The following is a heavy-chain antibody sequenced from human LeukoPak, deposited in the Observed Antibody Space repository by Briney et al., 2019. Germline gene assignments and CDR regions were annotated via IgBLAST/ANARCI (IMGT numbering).Heavy chain of an antibody. Sequence: PGGSLRLSCVASGFPFSDYAMTWVRQAPGKGLEWVSTISDRDGITTYYADSVKGRFTISRDNSKNTLYLQMNSLRAEDTAVYYCAKFGGALLWFGFDYWGQGTLVTVSS. CDR1: GFPFSDYA. J-gene: IGHJ4*02. V-gene: IGHV3-23*01. D-gene: IGHD3-10*01. CDR2: ISDRDGIT. CDR3: AKFGGALLWFGFDY.